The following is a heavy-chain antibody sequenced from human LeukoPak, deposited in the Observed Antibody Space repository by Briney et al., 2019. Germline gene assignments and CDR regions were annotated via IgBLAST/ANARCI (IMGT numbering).Heavy chain of an antibody. V-gene: IGHV1-18*01. D-gene: IGHD2-15*01. J-gene: IGHJ6*02. CDR3: ARDGYCSGGSCSYYYYYGMDV. CDR2: ISAYNGNT. Sequence: GASVKVPCKASGYTFTSYGISWVRQAPGQGLEWMGWISAYNGNTNYAQKLQGRVTMTTDTSTSTAYMELRSLRSDDTAVYYCARDGYCSGGSCSYYYYYGMDVWGQGTTVTVSS. CDR1: GYTFTSYG.